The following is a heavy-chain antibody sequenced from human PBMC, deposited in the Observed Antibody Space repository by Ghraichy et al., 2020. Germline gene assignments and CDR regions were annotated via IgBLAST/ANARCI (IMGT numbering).Heavy chain of an antibody. Sequence: GSLRLSCAVYGGSFSGYYWSWIRQPPGKGLEWIGEINHSGSTNYNPSLKSRVTISVDTSKNQFSLKLSSVTAADTAVYYCARAGLWFGESREDYWGQGTLVTVSS. CDR1: GGSFSGYY. CDR3: ARAGLWFGESREDY. V-gene: IGHV4-34*01. D-gene: IGHD3-10*01. J-gene: IGHJ4*02. CDR2: INHSGST.